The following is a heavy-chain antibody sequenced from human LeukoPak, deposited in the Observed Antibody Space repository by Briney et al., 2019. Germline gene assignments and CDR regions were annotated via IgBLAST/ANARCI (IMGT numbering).Heavy chain of an antibody. J-gene: IGHJ4*02. CDR1: GYSFITNW. D-gene: IGHD3-22*01. V-gene: IGHV5-51*01. CDR3: ARRSYDSSVYYRYMYYFDY. Sequence: GESLKFSWKGSGYSFITNWGGWVAQMPGKGLEWMGNFYPGDSDTRYSPSCQGQGTISVDKSISTAYLQWSSLKASDTAMYYCARRSYDSSVYYRYMYYFDYWGQGTLVSVSS. CDR2: FYPGDSDT.